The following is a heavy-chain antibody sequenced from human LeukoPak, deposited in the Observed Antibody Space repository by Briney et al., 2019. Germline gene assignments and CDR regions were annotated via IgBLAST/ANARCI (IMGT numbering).Heavy chain of an antibody. CDR3: ARRTDSGGQGDY. V-gene: IGHV3-53*01. D-gene: IGHD3-22*01. J-gene: IGHJ4*02. CDR2: IYTGGGR. Sequence: GGSLRLSCAASGFTVSSYYMNWVRQAPGKELEWVSVIYTGGGRYYADSVRGRFTISRDTSKNMVFLQMNSLRAEDTAVYYCARRTDSGGQGDYWGPGTLVTVSS. CDR1: GFTVSSYY.